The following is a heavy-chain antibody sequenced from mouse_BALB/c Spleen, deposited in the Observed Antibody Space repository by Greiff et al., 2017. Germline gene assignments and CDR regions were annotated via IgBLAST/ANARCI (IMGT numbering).Heavy chain of an antibody. V-gene: IGHV5-6-4*01. CDR2: ISSGGSYT. J-gene: IGHJ1*01. CDR1: GFTFSSYT. CDR3: TRGGTNWYFDV. Sequence: EVQVVESGGGLVKPGGSLKLSCAASGFTFSSYTMSWVRQTPEKRLEWVATISSGGSYTYYPDSVKGRFTISRDNAKNTLYLQMSSLKSEDTAMYYCTRGGTNWYFDVWGAGTTVTVSS. D-gene: IGHD1-1*02.